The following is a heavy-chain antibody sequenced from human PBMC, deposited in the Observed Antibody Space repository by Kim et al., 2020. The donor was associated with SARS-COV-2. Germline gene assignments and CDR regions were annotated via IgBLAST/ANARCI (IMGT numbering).Heavy chain of an antibody. CDR1: GYSFTSYW. Sequence: GESLKISCKGSGYSFTSYWIGWVRQMPGKGLEWMGIIYPGDSDTRYSPSFQGQVTISADKSISTAYLQWSSLKASDTAMYYCARLSISGMYYDFWSGYYSGSDQGLSTHYYGMDVWGQGTTVTVSS. CDR3: ARLSISGMYYDFWSGYYSGSDQGLSTHYYGMDV. J-gene: IGHJ6*02. CDR2: IYPGDSDT. V-gene: IGHV5-51*01. D-gene: IGHD3-3*01.